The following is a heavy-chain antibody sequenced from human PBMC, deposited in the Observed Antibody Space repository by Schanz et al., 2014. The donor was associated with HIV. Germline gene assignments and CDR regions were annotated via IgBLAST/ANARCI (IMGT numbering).Heavy chain of an antibody. V-gene: IGHV1-69*01. D-gene: IGHD3-9*01. J-gene: IGHJ6*02. CDR3: ARTDYDILTGYSLGYYGMDV. Sequence: QVQLVQSGAEVKKPGSSVKVSCKASGGTFSSYAISWVRQAPGQGLEWMGGIIPIFGTPNYAQKFQGRVTITADESTSTAYMELRSLRSDDTAVYYCARTDYDILTGYSLGYYGMDVWGQGTTVTVSS. CDR1: GGTFSSYA. CDR2: IIPIFGTP.